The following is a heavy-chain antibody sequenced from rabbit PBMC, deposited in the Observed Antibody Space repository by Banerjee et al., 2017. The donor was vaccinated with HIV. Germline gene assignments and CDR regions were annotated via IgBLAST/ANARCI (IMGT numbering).Heavy chain of an antibody. CDR2: IDPFFGTP. Sequence: QEQLVESGGGLVQPEGSLTLTCKASGFSFSDRDVMCWVRQAPGKGLEWIGYIDPFFGTPFFPSWVNGQFTISSHNAQNTLYLQLNSLTVADTATYFCARDPAYSSGGGSYIPYLWGPGTLVTVS. J-gene: IGHJ4*01. CDR3: ARDPAYSSGGGSYIPYL. D-gene: IGHD1-1*01. V-gene: IGHV1S47*01. CDR1: GFSFSDRDV.